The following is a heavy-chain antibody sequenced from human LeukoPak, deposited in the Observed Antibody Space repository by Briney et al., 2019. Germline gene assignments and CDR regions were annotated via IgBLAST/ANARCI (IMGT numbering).Heavy chain of an antibody. Sequence: SETLSLTCTVSGGSISSYYWSWIRQPPGKGLEWIGYIYYSGSTNYNPSLMSRVAMSLDTSKSQFSLKLYSLTAADTAVYYCARERIGGSTFIDNWGQGTLVTVSS. CDR1: GGSISSYY. CDR2: IYYSGST. CDR3: ARERIGGSTFIDN. J-gene: IGHJ4*02. D-gene: IGHD5-24*01. V-gene: IGHV4-59*12.